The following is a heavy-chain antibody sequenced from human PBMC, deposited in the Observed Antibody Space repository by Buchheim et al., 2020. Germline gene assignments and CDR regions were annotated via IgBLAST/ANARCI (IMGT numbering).Heavy chain of an antibody. CDR3: AKDLGSGYSF. CDR2: ISYDGSNK. D-gene: IGHD3-22*01. J-gene: IGHJ4*02. Sequence: QVQLVESGGGVVQPGRSLRLSCAASGFTFSSYGMHWVRQAPGKGLEWVAVISYDGSNKYYADSVKGRFTISRDNSKNTLYLQMNRLRAEDTAVYYCAKDLGSGYSFWGQGTL. CDR1: GFTFSSYG. V-gene: IGHV3-30*18.